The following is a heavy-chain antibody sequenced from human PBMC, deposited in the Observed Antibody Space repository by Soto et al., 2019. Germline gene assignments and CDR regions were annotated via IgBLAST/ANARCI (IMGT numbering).Heavy chain of an antibody. D-gene: IGHD3-3*01. V-gene: IGHV1-18*01. J-gene: IGHJ4*02. CDR3: AKFYYDFWSGYPYYFNF. CDR1: GYTFTSYG. CDR2: ISAYNGNT. Sequence: GASVKVSCKASGYTFTSYGISWVRQAPGQGLEWMGWISAYNGNTNYAQKLQGRVTMTTDTSTSTAYMELRSLRSDDTAVYYCAKFYYDFWSGYPYYFNFWGQGTLVTVSS.